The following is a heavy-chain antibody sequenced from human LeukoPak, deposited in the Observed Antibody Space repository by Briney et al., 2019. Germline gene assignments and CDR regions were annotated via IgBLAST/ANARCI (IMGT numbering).Heavy chain of an antibody. V-gene: IGHV1-2*02. J-gene: IGHJ6*03. CDR1: GYTFTGYY. Sequence: ASVEVSCKASGYTFTGYYMHWVRQAPGQGLEWMGWINPNSGGTNYAQKFQGRVTMTRDTSISTAYMELSRLRSDDTAVYYCARLTADRYYYYMDVWGKGTTVTVSS. CDR2: INPNSGGT. D-gene: IGHD7-27*01. CDR3: ARLTADRYYYYMDV.